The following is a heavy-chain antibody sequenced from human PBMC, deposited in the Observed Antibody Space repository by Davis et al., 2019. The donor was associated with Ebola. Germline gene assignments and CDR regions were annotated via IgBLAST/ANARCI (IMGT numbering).Heavy chain of an antibody. CDR3: ARGNLGSDY. Sequence: ESLKISCAASGFTFSSYSMNRVRQPPGKGPEWIGEINHSGSTNYNPFLKSRVTISVDTSKNQFSLKLSSVTAGDTAVDYRARGNLGSDYWGQGTLVTVST. D-gene: IGHD3-10*02. CDR2: INHSGST. V-gene: IGHV4-34*01. J-gene: IGHJ4*02. CDR1: GFTFSSYS.